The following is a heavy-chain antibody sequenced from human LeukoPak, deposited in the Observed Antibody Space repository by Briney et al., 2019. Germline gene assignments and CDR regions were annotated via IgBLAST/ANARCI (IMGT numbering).Heavy chain of an antibody. Sequence: PSETLSLTCTVSGGSISSYYWSWIRQPPGKGLEWIGYIYYSGSTNYNPSLKSRVTISVDTSKNQFSLKLSSVTAADTAVYYCASNRGYYYDSTSAFDIWGQGTMVTVSP. CDR1: GGSISSYY. V-gene: IGHV4-59*01. J-gene: IGHJ3*02. CDR2: IYYSGST. CDR3: ASNRGYYYDSTSAFDI. D-gene: IGHD3-22*01.